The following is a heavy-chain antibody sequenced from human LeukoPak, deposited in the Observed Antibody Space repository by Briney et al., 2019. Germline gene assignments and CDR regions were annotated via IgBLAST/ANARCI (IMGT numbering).Heavy chain of an antibody. CDR2: IYTSGST. D-gene: IGHD5-24*01. J-gene: IGHJ6*03. CDR1: GGSISSYY. CDR3: ARVNYRYYYYYMDV. V-gene: IGHV4-4*07. Sequence: KSSETLSLTCTVSGGSISSYYWSWIRQPAGKGLEWIGRIYTSGSTNYNPSLKSRVTMSVDTSKNQFSLKLSSVTAADTAVYYCARVNYRYYYYYMDVWGKGTTVTISS.